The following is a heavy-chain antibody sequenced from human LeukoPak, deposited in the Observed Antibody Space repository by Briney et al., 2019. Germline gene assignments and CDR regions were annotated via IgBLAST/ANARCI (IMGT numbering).Heavy chain of an antibody. D-gene: IGHD2-2*01. CDR1: GYTFTSYG. Sequence: GASVTVSCKASGYTFTSYGISWVRQAPGQGLEWMGWISAYNGNTNYAQKLQGRVTMTTDTSTSTAYMELRSLRSDDTAVYYCARERVAVVVVPAAIRFGYYYYGMDVWGRGTTVTVSS. CDR2: ISAYNGNT. CDR3: ARERVAVVVVPAAIRFGYYYYGMDV. J-gene: IGHJ6*02. V-gene: IGHV1-18*01.